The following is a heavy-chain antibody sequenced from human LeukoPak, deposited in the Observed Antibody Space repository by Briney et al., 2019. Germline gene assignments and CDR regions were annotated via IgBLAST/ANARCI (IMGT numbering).Heavy chain of an antibody. CDR3: ARTRGYYGSGSYYHPGDY. CDR1: GFTFSSYW. D-gene: IGHD3-10*01. Sequence: PGGSLRLSCAASGFTFSSYWMSWVRQAPGKGLEWVANIKQDGSEKYYVDSVKGRFTISRDNAKNSLYLQMTSLRAEDTAVYYCARTRGYYGSGSYYHPGDYWGQGTLVTVSS. V-gene: IGHV3-7*01. CDR2: IKQDGSEK. J-gene: IGHJ4*02.